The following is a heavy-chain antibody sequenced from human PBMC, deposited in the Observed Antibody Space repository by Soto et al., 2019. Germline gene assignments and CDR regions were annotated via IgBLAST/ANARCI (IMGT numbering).Heavy chain of an antibody. D-gene: IGHD1-20*01. Sequence: PSETLSLACTVSGGSISSYYWSWIRQPPGKGLEWIGYIYYSGSTNYNPSLKSRVTISVDTSKNQFSLKLSSVTAADTAVYYCARAYGRNCFAYWGQGTLVTVSS. CDR2: IYYSGST. V-gene: IGHV4-59*01. J-gene: IGHJ4*02. CDR1: GGSISSYY. CDR3: ARAYGRNCFAY.